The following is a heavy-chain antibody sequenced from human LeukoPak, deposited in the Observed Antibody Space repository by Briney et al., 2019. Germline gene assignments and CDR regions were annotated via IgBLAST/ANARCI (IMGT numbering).Heavy chain of an antibody. CDR1: GYTFTSYY. Sequence: ASVKVSCKASGYTFTSYYMHWVRQAPGQGLEWMGGFDPEDGETIYAQKFQGRVTMTEDTSTDTAYMELSSLRSEDTAVYYCATQLDTAMIPFDYWGQGTLVTVSS. V-gene: IGHV1-24*01. CDR3: ATQLDTAMIPFDY. J-gene: IGHJ4*02. CDR2: FDPEDGET. D-gene: IGHD5-18*01.